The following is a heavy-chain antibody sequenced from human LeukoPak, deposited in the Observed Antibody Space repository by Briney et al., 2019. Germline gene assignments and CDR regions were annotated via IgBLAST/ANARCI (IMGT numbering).Heavy chain of an antibody. Sequence: GGSLRLSCAASGFTFSSYGMHWVRQAPGKGLEWVAFIQYDGSNKYYADSVKGRFTISRDDSKSTLYLQMNSLITEDTAVYYCAKDLMDYYDSSGFRPVNDAFDIWGQGTMVTVSS. CDR1: GFTFSSYG. J-gene: IGHJ3*02. D-gene: IGHD3-22*01. V-gene: IGHV3-30*02. CDR3: AKDLMDYYDSSGFRPVNDAFDI. CDR2: IQYDGSNK.